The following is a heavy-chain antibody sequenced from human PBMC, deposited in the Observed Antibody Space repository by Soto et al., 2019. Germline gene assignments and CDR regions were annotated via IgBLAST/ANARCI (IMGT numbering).Heavy chain of an antibody. CDR1: GYTFTRSG. Sequence: ASVKVSCKASGYTFTRSGISWVRQAPGQGPEWMGWISSYNGDTNYAQTFQGRVTITTDKSTSTAYMELRSLRSDDTAVYYCARHPGGRGYYYGMDVWGQGTTVTVSS. CDR2: ISSYNGDT. J-gene: IGHJ6*02. CDR3: ARHPGGRGYYYGMDV. D-gene: IGHD2-15*01. V-gene: IGHV1-18*01.